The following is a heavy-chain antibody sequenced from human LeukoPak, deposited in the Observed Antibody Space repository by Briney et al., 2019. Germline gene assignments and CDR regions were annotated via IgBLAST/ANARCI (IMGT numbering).Heavy chain of an antibody. D-gene: IGHD4-23*01. Sequence: PSGTLSLTCTVSGGSISGHYWSWIRQPPGKGLEWIGYIYSSGSTDYNPSLKSRVTISEDTSRNQFSLKLSSVTAADTAVYYCAMGHGGNSDNYWGQGTLVTVSS. J-gene: IGHJ4*02. V-gene: IGHV4-59*11. CDR1: GGSISGHY. CDR3: AMGHGGNSDNY. CDR2: IYSSGST.